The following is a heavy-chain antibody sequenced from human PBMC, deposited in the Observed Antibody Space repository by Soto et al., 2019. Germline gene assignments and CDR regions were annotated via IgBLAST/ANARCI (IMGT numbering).Heavy chain of an antibody. V-gene: IGHV4-59*01. D-gene: IGHD2-21*02. CDR3: ARVTVTQDFDY. J-gene: IGHJ4*02. Sequence: SETLSLTCTVSGGSISSYYWSWIRQPPGKGLEWIGYIYYSGSTNYNPSLKSRVTISVDTSKNQFSLKLSSVTAADTAVYYCARVTVTQDFDYWGQGTLVTVSS. CDR2: IYYSGST. CDR1: GGSISSYY.